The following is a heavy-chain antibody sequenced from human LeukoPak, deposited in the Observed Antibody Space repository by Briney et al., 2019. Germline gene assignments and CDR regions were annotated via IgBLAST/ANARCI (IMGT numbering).Heavy chain of an antibody. Sequence: GRSLRLSCAASGFIFNNYAMHWVRQAPGKGLEWVAFISYDGSKYEFADSVKGRFTISRDNSKNTLYLQMDSLRPEDTAVFYCTRENPKFSYDADYYFDYWGQGILVTVSS. D-gene: IGHD4/OR15-4a*01. J-gene: IGHJ4*02. CDR3: TRENPKFSYDADYYFDY. V-gene: IGHV3-30*04. CDR2: ISYDGSKY. CDR1: GFIFNNYA.